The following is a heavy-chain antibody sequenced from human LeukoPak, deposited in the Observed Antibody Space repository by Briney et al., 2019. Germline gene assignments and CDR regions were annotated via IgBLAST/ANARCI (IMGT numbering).Heavy chain of an antibody. CDR2: ISSSSSYI. Sequence: GGPLRLSCAASGFTFSSYSINWVRQAPGKGLEWVSFISSSSSYIYYADSVKGRFTISRDNAKYSLYLQMNSLRAEDTAVYYCATTSGFVDYWGQGTLVTVSS. CDR3: ATTSGFVDY. J-gene: IGHJ4*02. D-gene: IGHD3-16*01. V-gene: IGHV3-21*01. CDR1: GFTFSSYS.